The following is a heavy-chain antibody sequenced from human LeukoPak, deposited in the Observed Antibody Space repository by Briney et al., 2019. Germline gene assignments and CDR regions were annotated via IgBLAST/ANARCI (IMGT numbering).Heavy chain of an antibody. CDR1: GGTFSSYA. CDR3: ARESYSSSWPRFDP. V-gene: IGHV1-69*06. D-gene: IGHD6-13*01. CDR2: IIPIFGTA. J-gene: IGHJ5*02. Sequence: SVKVSCKASGGTFSSYAISWVRQPPGQVLEWMGGIIPIFGTANYAQKFQGRVTITADKSTSTAYMELSSLRSEDTAVYYCARESYSSSWPRFDPWGQGTLVTVSS.